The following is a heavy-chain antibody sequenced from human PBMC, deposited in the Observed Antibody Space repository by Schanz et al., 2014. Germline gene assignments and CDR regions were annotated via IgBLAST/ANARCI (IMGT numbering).Heavy chain of an antibody. J-gene: IGHJ6*02. D-gene: IGHD2-15*01. Sequence: EVQLVESGGGLVQPGGSLRLSCAASGFTFSSYSMNWVRQAPGKGLEWVSYISSSSSTRYCADSVKGRFTISRDNAKNSLFLQMNSLRAEDTAVYYCARDFLLEQLGYSHYYYAMDVWGQGTTVTVSS. CDR1: GFTFSSYS. CDR2: ISSSSSTR. V-gene: IGHV3-48*01. CDR3: ARDFLLEQLGYSHYYYAMDV.